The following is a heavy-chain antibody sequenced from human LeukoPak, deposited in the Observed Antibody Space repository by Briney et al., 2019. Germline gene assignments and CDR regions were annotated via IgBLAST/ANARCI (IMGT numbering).Heavy chain of an antibody. J-gene: IGHJ2*01. CDR3: ARLKMGAYFDL. V-gene: IGHV4-59*08. CDR1: DDSVSMYY. D-gene: IGHD3-16*01. CDR2: IYSSGAT. Sequence: PSETLSLTCTVSDDSVSMYYWSWIRQPPGKGPEWIAYIYSSGATSYNPSLRSRVSISLDTSNSQFSLKLNSMTVADTAVYYCARLKMGAYFDLWGRGTLVTVSS.